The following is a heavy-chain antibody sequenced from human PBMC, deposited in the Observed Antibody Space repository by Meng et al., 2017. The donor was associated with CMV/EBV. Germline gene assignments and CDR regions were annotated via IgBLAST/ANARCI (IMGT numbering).Heavy chain of an antibody. CDR3: AIDLEGFGWLGY. D-gene: IGHD6-19*01. J-gene: IGHJ4*02. Sequence: GQVQESGPGLSKPSQTLSLTCSVSVDSIKRSKNQWSWIRQPAGKGLEWIGQRHENGNSHYNPSPKSLVTISIDTSKNLFSLTLTSVTAADTAGDYCAIDLEGFGWLGYWGQGTLVTVSS. CDR2: RHENGNS. CDR1: VDSIKRSKNQ. V-gene: IGHV4-61*02.